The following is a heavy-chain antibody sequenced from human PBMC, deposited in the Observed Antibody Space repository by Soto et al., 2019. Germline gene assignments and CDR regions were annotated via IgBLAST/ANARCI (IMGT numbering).Heavy chain of an antibody. CDR3: ARDYDCWSGPG. V-gene: IGHV3-23*01. D-gene: IGHD3-3*01. Sequence: VQVLESGGDLVQPGGSLRLSCAVSGFTFSSYAMNWVRQAPGKGLEWVSGLSGSSNNTYYADSVKGRFTVSRNNSNKTRYQLMNRLTADDPAVYYCARDYDCWSGPGWGQGTTVTVSS. CDR1: GFTFSSYA. J-gene: IGHJ6*02. CDR2: LSGSSNNT.